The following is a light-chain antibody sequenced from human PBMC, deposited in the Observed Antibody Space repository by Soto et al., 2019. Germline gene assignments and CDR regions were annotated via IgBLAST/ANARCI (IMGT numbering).Light chain of an antibody. Sequence: MVLTQSSRTLSYSPVSGATLSFRASQSVSSYVAWYQQKPGQAPRLIIYGASSRATGIPDRFSGSGSGTDFTLTITRLEPEDFAVYHCQQYDGSPRTFGQGTKVDIK. CDR1: QSVSSY. CDR2: GAS. J-gene: IGKJ1*01. V-gene: IGKV3-20*01. CDR3: QQYDGSPRT.